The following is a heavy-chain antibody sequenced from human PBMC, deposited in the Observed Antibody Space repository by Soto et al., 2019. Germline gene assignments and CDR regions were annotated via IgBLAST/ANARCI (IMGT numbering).Heavy chain of an antibody. CDR3: ARGYCSGGSCYYYYGMDV. J-gene: IGHJ6*02. Sequence: SVKVACNASGYTFTSYDINWVRQATGQGLEWMGWMNPNSGNTGYAQKLQGRVTMTRNTSISTAYMELSSLRSEDTAVYYCARGYCSGGSCYYYYGMDVWGQGTTVTVSS. CDR2: MNPNSGNT. D-gene: IGHD2-15*01. V-gene: IGHV1-8*01. CDR1: GYTFTSYD.